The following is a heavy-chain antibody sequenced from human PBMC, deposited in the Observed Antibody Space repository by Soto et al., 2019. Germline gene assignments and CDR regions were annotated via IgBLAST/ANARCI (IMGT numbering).Heavy chain of an antibody. Sequence: PGGSLRLSCVGSGFNVSSYSLNWVRQAPGKGLEWVSSISSSNKYIYYADSLKGRFTISRDNAKNSLFLQMNSLRVDDTAIYYCASRKVVVGKGFDPWGQGTLVTVS. J-gene: IGHJ5*02. CDR1: GFNVSSYS. V-gene: IGHV3-21*01. CDR3: ASRKVVVGKGFDP. CDR2: ISSSNKYI. D-gene: IGHD3-22*01.